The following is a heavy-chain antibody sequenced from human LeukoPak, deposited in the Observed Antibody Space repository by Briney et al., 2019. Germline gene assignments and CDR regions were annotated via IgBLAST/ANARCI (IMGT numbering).Heavy chain of an antibody. V-gene: IGHV3-30*03. D-gene: IGHD2-21*01. Sequence: GGSLRLSCAASGFTFSRYDMHWVRQAPGKGLEWVAHVAYDGINIHYGESVKGRFTVSRDNSKNTVYLQMNSLTTEDTAFYYCARVGTGIPRGGFEPWGQAILFTVSS. CDR3: ARVGTGIPRGGFEP. J-gene: IGHJ5*02. CDR2: VAYDGINI. CDR1: GFTFSRYD.